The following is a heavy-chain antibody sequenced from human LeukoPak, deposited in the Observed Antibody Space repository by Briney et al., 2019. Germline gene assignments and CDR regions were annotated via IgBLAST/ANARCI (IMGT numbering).Heavy chain of an antibody. V-gene: IGHV4-39*01. CDR1: GGSISSSSYY. D-gene: IGHD3-3*01. Sequence: SETLSLTCTVSGGSISSSSYYWGWIRQPPGKGLEWIGSIYYSGSTYYNPSLKGRVTISVDTSKNQFSLKLSSVTAADTAVYYCASATVPYYDFWSGPSRDAFDIWGQGTMVTVSS. J-gene: IGHJ3*02. CDR2: IYYSGST. CDR3: ASATVPYYDFWSGPSRDAFDI.